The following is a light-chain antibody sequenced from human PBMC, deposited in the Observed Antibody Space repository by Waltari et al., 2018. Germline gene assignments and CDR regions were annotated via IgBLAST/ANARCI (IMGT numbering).Light chain of an antibody. CDR1: QSLQHRDAETP. CDR3: RKGIHLPRK. V-gene: IGKV2-29*02. Sequence: ILMTQTPLSLSVTPGQQASISCKSSQSLQHRDAETPWYWSLQKPGKSPQLLLYEVSRRCPGVPDRRGGCGSVTDLPLNISRVEADEVGVYYRRKGIHLPRKFSQGTKVK. CDR2: EVS. J-gene: IGKJ1*01.